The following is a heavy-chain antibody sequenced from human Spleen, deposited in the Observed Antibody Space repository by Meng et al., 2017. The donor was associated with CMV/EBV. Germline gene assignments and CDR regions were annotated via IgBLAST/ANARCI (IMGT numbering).Heavy chain of an antibody. J-gene: IGHJ4*02. Sequence: SGGSVSSGGYFWTWIRQHPGKDLEWIGYIYDGGTTYYNPSLQSRVTISVDTSKNQFSLKLSSVTAADTAVYYCARRPAAARAGGLDYWGQGTLVTVSS. CDR1: GGSVSSGGYF. CDR2: IYDGGTT. V-gene: IGHV4-31*02. D-gene: IGHD6-13*01. CDR3: ARRPAAARAGGLDY.